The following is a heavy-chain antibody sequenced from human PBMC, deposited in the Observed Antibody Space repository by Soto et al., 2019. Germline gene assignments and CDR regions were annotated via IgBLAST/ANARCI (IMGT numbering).Heavy chain of an antibody. J-gene: IGHJ6*02. CDR2: IGRRSDI. CDR1: GFSFSTYS. V-gene: IGHV3-21*01. CDR3: AREETAWPLAYGLDV. Sequence: GGSLRLSCEASGFSFSTYSMHWVRQAPGKGLEWVSSIGRRSDIYYADSVKGRFTISRDNAKNSVSLQMDSLRGEDTAVYYCAREETAWPLAYGLDVWGQGTTVTVSS. D-gene: IGHD2-21*02.